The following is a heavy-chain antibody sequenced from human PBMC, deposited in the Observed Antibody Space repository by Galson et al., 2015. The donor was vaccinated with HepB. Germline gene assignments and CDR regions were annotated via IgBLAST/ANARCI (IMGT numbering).Heavy chain of an antibody. CDR3: AREGIRGYSSGWPSDDAFDI. J-gene: IGHJ3*02. CDR2: IIPIFGTA. D-gene: IGHD6-19*01. Sequence: SVKVSCKASGGTFSSYAISWVRQAPGQGLEWMGGIIPIFGTANYAQKFQGRVTITADESTSTAYMELSSLRSEDTAVYYCAREGIRGYSSGWPSDDAFDIWGQGTMVTVSS. CDR1: GGTFSSYA. V-gene: IGHV1-69*13.